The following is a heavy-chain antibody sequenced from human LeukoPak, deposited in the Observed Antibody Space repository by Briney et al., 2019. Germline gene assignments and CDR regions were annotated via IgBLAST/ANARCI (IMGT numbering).Heavy chain of an antibody. Sequence: KPSETLSLTCTVSGGSFSSSGYYWSWIRQRPGTGLEWIGNIYLTGSTSDNPSLKSRVTISVDTSKNQFSLKLSSVTAADTAVYYCARGGWYKGYFQHWGQGTLVTVSS. CDR2: IYLTGST. V-gene: IGHV4-39*07. D-gene: IGHD1-1*01. J-gene: IGHJ1*01. CDR3: ARGGWYKGYFQH. CDR1: GGSFSSSGYY.